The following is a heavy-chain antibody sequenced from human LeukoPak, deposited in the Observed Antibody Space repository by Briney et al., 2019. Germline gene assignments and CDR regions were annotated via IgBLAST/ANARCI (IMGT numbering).Heavy chain of an antibody. CDR1: GGSISSYY. V-gene: IGHV4-39*07. CDR2: IYYSGST. D-gene: IGHD3-16*02. CDR3: ARDRLITFGGVIVTLPYFDY. Sequence: SETLSLTCTVSGGSISSYYWGWIRQPPGKGLEWIGSIYYSGSTYYNPSLKSRVTISVDTSKNQFSLKLSSVTAADTAVYYCARDRLITFGGVIVTLPYFDYWGQGTLVTVSS. J-gene: IGHJ4*02.